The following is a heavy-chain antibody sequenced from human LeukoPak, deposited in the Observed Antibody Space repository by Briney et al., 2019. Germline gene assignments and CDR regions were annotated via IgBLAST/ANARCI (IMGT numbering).Heavy chain of an antibody. CDR3: ARVGGPGDY. Sequence: GGSLRLSCTVSGFTVSSNSMSWVRQAPGKGLEWVSFIYSDNTHYSDSVKGRFTISRDNAKNSLYLQMNSLRAEDTAVYYCARVGGPGDYWGQGTLVTVSS. CDR2: IYSDNT. D-gene: IGHD4-23*01. CDR1: GFTVSSNS. V-gene: IGHV3-53*01. J-gene: IGHJ4*02.